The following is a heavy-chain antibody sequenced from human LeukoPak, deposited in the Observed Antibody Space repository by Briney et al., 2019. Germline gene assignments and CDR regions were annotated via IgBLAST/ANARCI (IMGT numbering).Heavy chain of an antibody. V-gene: IGHV4-39*01. D-gene: IGHD6-19*01. J-gene: IGHJ4*02. CDR1: GGSISSSDSY. CDR2: ICFSRTT. CDR3: ARRTEVAGDFDY. Sequence: PSETLSLTCTVSGGSISSSDSYWAWVRQPPGKGLEWIGSICFSRTTYYNPSLKSRVTISVDTSKNQFSLKLSSVTAADTAVYYCARRTEVAGDFDYWGQGTLVTVSS.